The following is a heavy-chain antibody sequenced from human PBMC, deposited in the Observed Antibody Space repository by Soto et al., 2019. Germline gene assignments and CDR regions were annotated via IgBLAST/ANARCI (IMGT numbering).Heavy chain of an antibody. J-gene: IGHJ6*02. V-gene: IGHV5-51*01. CDR1: VGSLIRYW. Sequence: LKISGEGRVGSLIRYWMGSLRQMPGKGLEWMGIIYPGDSLIKYSPSFQGQVTISADKSINTAYLQWGSLKASDTAMYYCARRGYSFGEYYGMDVWGQGTTVTVSS. CDR3: ARRGYSFGEYYGMDV. CDR2: IYPGDSLI. D-gene: IGHD3-16*01.